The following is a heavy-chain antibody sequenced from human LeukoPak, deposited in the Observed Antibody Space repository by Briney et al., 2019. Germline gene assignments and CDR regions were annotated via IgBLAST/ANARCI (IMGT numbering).Heavy chain of an antibody. D-gene: IGHD2-2*01. J-gene: IGHJ6*03. Sequence: SVKVSCKASGGTFSSYAISWVRQAPGQGLEWMGGIIPIFGTANYAQKFQGRATITTDESTSTAYMELSSLRSEDTAVYYCASQSRFPRYYYYYTDVWGKGTTVTVSS. CDR3: ASQSRFPRYYYYYTDV. V-gene: IGHV1-69*05. CDR1: GGTFSSYA. CDR2: IIPIFGTA.